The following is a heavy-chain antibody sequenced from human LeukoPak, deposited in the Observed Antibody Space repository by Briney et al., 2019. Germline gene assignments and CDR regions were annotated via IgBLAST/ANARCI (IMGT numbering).Heavy chain of an antibody. CDR1: GGSFSGYY. CDR2: INHSGST. J-gene: IGHJ5*02. Sequence: SETLSLTCAVYGGSFSGYYWSWIRQPPGKGLEWIGEINHSGSTNYNPSLKSRVTISVDTSKNQFSLKLSSVTAADTAVYYCARDRGYSLVWFDPWGQGTLVTVPS. V-gene: IGHV4-34*01. D-gene: IGHD5-18*01. CDR3: ARDRGYSLVWFDP.